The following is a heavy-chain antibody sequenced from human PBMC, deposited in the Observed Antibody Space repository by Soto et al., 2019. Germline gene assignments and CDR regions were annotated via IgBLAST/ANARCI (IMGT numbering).Heavy chain of an antibody. Sequence: PSETLSLTCAVSGDSISSSVWWTWVRQPPGKGLEWIGEVFHTGNTNYNPSLKSRVTMSVDKSTNEFSLKVTSVTAADTAIYYCARKAWVRFDYWGQGALVTVSS. CDR1: GDSISSSVW. CDR2: VFHTGNT. V-gene: IGHV4-4*02. D-gene: IGHD7-27*01. CDR3: ARKAWVRFDY. J-gene: IGHJ4*02.